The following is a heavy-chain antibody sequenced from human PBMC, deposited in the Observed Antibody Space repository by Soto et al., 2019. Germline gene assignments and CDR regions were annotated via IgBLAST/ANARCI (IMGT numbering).Heavy chain of an antibody. CDR3: ASGRGYYYDSSGSKLY. CDR1: GFTFSSYE. V-gene: IGHV3-48*03. Sequence: GGSLRLSCAASGFTFSSYEMNWVRQAPGKGLEWVSYISSSGSTIYYADSVKGRFTISRDNAKNSLYLQMNSLRAEDTAVYYCASGRGYYYDSSGSKLYWGQGTLVTVSS. J-gene: IGHJ4*02. D-gene: IGHD3-22*01. CDR2: ISSSGSTI.